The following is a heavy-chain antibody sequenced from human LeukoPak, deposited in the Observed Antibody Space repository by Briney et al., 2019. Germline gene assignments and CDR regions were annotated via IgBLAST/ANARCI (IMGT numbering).Heavy chain of an antibody. CDR2: INHSGST. J-gene: IGHJ4*02. D-gene: IGHD5-18*01. CDR3: ARGYSYGYGRLSGFDY. CDR1: GGSFSGYY. Sequence: SETLSLTCAVYGGSFSGYYWSWIRQPPGKGLEWIGEINHSGSTNYNPSLKSRVTISVDTSKNQFSLKLSSVTAADTAVYYCARGYSYGYGRLSGFDYWGQGTLVTVS. V-gene: IGHV4-34*01.